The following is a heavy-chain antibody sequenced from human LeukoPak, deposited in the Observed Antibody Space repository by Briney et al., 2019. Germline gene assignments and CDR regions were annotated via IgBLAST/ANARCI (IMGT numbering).Heavy chain of an antibody. J-gene: IGHJ4*02. CDR2: ISWDGGST. Sequence: GGSLRLSCAASGFTFDDYTMHWVRQAPGKGLEWVSLISWDGGSTYYADSVKGRFTISRDNGKNSLYLQMNSLRTEDTALYYCAKDIAVAGTSGFDYWGQGTLVTVSS. CDR1: GFTFDDYT. V-gene: IGHV3-43*01. CDR3: AKDIAVAGTSGFDY. D-gene: IGHD6-19*01.